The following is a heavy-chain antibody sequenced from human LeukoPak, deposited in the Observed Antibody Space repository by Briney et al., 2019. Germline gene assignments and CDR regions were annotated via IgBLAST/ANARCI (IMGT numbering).Heavy chain of an antibody. CDR1: GFTFSSYS. CDR3: ARRVASANDAFDI. D-gene: IGHD6-13*01. CDR2: ISSLSTYI. J-gene: IGHJ3*02. Sequence: GALRLSCAASGFTFSSYSINWVRQAPGKGLEWVSSISSLSTYIYYADSVKGRFTISRDNAKNSLYLQMNSLRAEDTAVYYCARRVASANDAFDIWGHGTMVTVSS. V-gene: IGHV3-21*01.